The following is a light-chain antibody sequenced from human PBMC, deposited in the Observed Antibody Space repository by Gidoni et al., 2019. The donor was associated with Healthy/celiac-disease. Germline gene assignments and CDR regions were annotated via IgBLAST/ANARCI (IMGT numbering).Light chain of an antibody. CDR1: HIGSKN. CDR3: QVWDSSTVV. J-gene: IGLJ2*01. Sequence: SHELTQPLSVSVALGQTARITCGGNHIGSKNVHWYQQEPGQAPVLVIYRDSNRPSGIPERFSGSNSGNTATLTISRAQAGDEADYDCQVWDSSTVVFGGGTKLTVL. V-gene: IGLV3-9*01. CDR2: RDS.